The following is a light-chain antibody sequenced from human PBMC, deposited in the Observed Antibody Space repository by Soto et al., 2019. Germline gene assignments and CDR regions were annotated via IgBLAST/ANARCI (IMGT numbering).Light chain of an antibody. CDR2: GPS. Sequence: VLTQSPCTLSLSPGERATLSCRASQSVSDLAWYQQKSGQAPRLLIYGPSTRATGIPDRVSGSGSGTDFTLTISGLEPEDFAVYYCQKYGSSPWTFGQGTKVEIK. CDR3: QKYGSSPWT. J-gene: IGKJ1*01. V-gene: IGKV3-20*01. CDR1: QSVSD.